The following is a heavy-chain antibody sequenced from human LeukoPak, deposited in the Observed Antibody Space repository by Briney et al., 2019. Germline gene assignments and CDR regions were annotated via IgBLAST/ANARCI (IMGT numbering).Heavy chain of an antibody. D-gene: IGHD2-15*01. CDR1: GYSFTSLW. Sequence: GESLKISWKRSGYSFTSLWISWVRQMPGKGLEWMGRIDAGDSYTNYSPSFQGHVTTSAAKSISTAYLQWSSLKAADTAMYYCARHDCSGVRCYVDYWGQGSLVTVSS. V-gene: IGHV5-10-1*01. J-gene: IGHJ4*02. CDR3: ARHDCSGVRCYVDY. CDR2: IDAGDSYT.